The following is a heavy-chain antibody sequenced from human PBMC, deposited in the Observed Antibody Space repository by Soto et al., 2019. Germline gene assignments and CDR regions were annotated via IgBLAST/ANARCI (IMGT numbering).Heavy chain of an antibody. V-gene: IGHV3-23*01. Sequence: GGSLRLSCAASGFTFSSYAMSWVRQAPGKGLEWVSAISGSGGSTYYADSVKGRFTISRDNSKNTLYLQMNSLRAEDTAVYYCAKASNYYDSSGSKEDAFDYWGQGTLVTVS. CDR3: AKASNYYDSSGSKEDAFDY. CDR2: ISGSGGST. J-gene: IGHJ4*02. CDR1: GFTFSSYA. D-gene: IGHD3-22*01.